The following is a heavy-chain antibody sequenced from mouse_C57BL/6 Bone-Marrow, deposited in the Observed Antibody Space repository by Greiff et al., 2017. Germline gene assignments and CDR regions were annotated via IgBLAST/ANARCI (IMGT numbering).Heavy chain of an antibody. CDR1: GYTFTSYD. D-gene: IGHD2-3*01. CDR2: IYPRDGST. J-gene: IGHJ1*03. CDR3: ARSTPYYDGYYGWYFDV. Sequence: VKLMESGPELVKPGASVKLSCKASGYTFTSYDINWVKQRPGQGLEWIGWIYPRDGSTKYNEKFKGKATLTVDTSSSTAYMELHSLTSEDSAVYFCARSTPYYDGYYGWYFDVWGTGTTVTVSS. V-gene: IGHV1-85*01.